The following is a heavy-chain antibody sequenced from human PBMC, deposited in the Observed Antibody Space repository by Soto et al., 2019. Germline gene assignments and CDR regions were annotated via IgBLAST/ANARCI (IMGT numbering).Heavy chain of an antibody. V-gene: IGHV1-18*04. J-gene: IGHJ5*02. D-gene: IGHD3-9*01. CDR3: ARDSHDILTGYPTDNWFDP. CDR1: GYTFTSYG. Sequence: ASVKVSCKASGYTFTSYGISWVRQAPGQGPEWMGWISAYNGNTNYAQKLQGRVTMTTDTSTSTAYMELRSLRSDDTAVYYCARDSHDILTGYPTDNWFDPWGQGTLVTVSS. CDR2: ISAYNGNT.